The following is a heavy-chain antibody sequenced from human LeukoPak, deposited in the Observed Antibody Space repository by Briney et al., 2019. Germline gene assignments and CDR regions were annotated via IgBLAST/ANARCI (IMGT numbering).Heavy chain of an antibody. V-gene: IGHV3-30*02. CDR1: GFTFSSYG. D-gene: IGHD2-2*01. J-gene: IGHJ4*02. CDR2: IRYDGSNK. Sequence: GGSLRLSFAASGFTFSSYGMHWVRQAPGKGLEWVAFIRYDGSNKYYADSVKGRFTISRDNSKNTLYLQMNSLRAEDTAVYYCAKDIVVVPAASDYWGQGTLVTVSS. CDR3: AKDIVVVPAASDY.